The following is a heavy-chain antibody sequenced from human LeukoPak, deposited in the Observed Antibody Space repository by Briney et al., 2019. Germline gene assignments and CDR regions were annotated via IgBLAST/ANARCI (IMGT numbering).Heavy chain of an antibody. CDR3: ARGGTNYGSGSSNYYYYMDV. Sequence: ASVTVSCTSSGYTFTSYYMHLLRQPPAQGKEWMGIINPTCGSTRYAQKFQGRVKMTRDMSKSTVYMEVSSLRSEDTAVYYCARGGTNYGSGSSNYYYYMDVWGKGTRVSVSS. V-gene: IGHV1-46*01. CDR1: GYTFTSYY. D-gene: IGHD3-10*01. J-gene: IGHJ6*03. CDR2: INPTCGST.